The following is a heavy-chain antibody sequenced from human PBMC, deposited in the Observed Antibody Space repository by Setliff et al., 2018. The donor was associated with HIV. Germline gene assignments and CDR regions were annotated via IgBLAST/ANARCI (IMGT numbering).Heavy chain of an antibody. V-gene: IGHV4-39*07. Sequence: SETLSLTCSVSGDSVSSRSYYWGWIRQPPGKGLEWIGNILDGQITFFNPSLKSRGTISVDPSKNQFSLRLTSVTAADTAVYYCARPHSGRGGGAYFDPWGQGILVTVSS. J-gene: IGHJ5*02. CDR3: ARPHSGRGGGAYFDP. CDR1: GDSVSSRSYY. CDR2: ILDGQIT. D-gene: IGHD6-19*01.